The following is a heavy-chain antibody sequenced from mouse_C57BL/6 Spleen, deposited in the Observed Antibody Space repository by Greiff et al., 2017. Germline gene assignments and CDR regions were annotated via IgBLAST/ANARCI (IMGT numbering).Heavy chain of an antibody. Sequence: QVQLQQPGAELVMPGASVKLSCKASGYTFTSYWMHWVKQRPGQGLEWIGEIDPSDSYTNYNQKFKGKSTWTVDKSSSPAYMQLSSRTSEDSAVYYCATSTGSIDYWGQGTTLTVSS. J-gene: IGHJ2*01. V-gene: IGHV1-69*01. D-gene: IGHD4-1*02. CDR3: ATSTGSIDY. CDR1: GYTFTSYW. CDR2: IDPSDSYT.